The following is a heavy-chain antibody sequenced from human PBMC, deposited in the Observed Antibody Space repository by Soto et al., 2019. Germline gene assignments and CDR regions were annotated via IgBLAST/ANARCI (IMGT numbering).Heavy chain of an antibody. V-gene: IGHV3-33*01. CDR1: GFTFSSYG. D-gene: IGHD1-26*01. CDR3: AREWEDSGSYYYYYGMDV. Sequence: QVQLVESGGGLVQPGRSLRLSCAASGFTFSSYGMHWVRQAPGKGLEWVAVIWYDGSNKYYADSVKGRFTISRDNSKNTLYLQMNSLRAEDTAVYYCAREWEDSGSYYYYYGMDVWGQGTTVTVSS. J-gene: IGHJ6*02. CDR2: IWYDGSNK.